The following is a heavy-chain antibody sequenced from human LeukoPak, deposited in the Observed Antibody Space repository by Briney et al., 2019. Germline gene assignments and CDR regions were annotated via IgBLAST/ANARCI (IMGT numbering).Heavy chain of an antibody. CDR1: GYTFIAYY. CDR2: INCNSGGT. D-gene: IGHD4-17*01. CDR3: AVLNDYGDYVTPTSRDY. V-gene: IGHV1-2*02. Sequence: ASVKVSCKASGYTFIAYYMHWVRQAPGQGLEWMGWINCNSGGTNYVQNFQDRVTMTRDTSISTAYMELSRLRSDDTAVYYCAVLNDYGDYVTPTSRDYWGQGTLVTVPS. J-gene: IGHJ4*02.